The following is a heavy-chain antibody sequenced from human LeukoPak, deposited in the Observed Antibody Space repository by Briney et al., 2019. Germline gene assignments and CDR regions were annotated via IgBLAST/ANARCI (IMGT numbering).Heavy chain of an antibody. CDR3: ATGERMVRGDGVDY. CDR1: GFIFSSYW. CDR2: IYSGGST. V-gene: IGHV3-66*01. Sequence: PGGSLRLSCAGSGFIFSSYWMAWVRQAPGKGLEWGSVIYSGGSTYYADSVKGRFTISRDNSKNTLYLQMNSLRAEDTAVYFCATGERMVRGDGVDYWGQGTLVTVSS. D-gene: IGHD3-10*01. J-gene: IGHJ4*02.